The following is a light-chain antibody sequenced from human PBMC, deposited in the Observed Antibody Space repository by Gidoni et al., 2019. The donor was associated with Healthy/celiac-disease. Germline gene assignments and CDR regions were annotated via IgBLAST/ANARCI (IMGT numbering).Light chain of an antibody. CDR2: GAS. CDR1: QSVSSSY. CDR3: QQYGSSPWT. V-gene: IGKV3-20*01. J-gene: IGKJ1*01. Sequence: EIVLTQSTGTLSLSPGERATLSCRASQSVSSSYLAWYQQKPGQAPMLLIYGASSRATGIPDMFSGSGSGTDFTLTISRLEPEDFAVYYCQQYGSSPWTFGQGTKVEIK.